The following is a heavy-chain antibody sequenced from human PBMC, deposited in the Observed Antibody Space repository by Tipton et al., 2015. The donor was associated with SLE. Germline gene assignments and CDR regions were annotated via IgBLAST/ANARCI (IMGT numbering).Heavy chain of an antibody. J-gene: IGHJ4*02. CDR2: IYYIGST. V-gene: IGHV4-59*12. CDR1: GGSISSYY. D-gene: IGHD1-1*01. CDR3: ASQVPWNFDY. Sequence: TLSLSCTVSGGSISSYYWSWIRQPPGKGLEWIGYIYYIGSTNYNPSLRSRVTISVDTSKNQFSLKLSSVTAADTAVYYCASQVPWNFDYWGQGTLVTVSS.